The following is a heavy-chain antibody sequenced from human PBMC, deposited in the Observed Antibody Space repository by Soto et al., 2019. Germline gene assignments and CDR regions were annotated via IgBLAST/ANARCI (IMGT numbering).Heavy chain of an antibody. Sequence: GASVKVSCKASGYTFTSYGISWVRQAPGQGLEWMGWISAYNGNTNYAQKLQGRVTMTTDTSTSTAYMELRSLRSDDTAVYYCAREVGSGWSPRGGMYNWFDPWGQGTLVTVSS. CDR3: AREVGSGWSPRGGMYNWFDP. V-gene: IGHV1-18*01. CDR1: GYTFTSYG. J-gene: IGHJ5*02. CDR2: ISAYNGNT. D-gene: IGHD6-19*01.